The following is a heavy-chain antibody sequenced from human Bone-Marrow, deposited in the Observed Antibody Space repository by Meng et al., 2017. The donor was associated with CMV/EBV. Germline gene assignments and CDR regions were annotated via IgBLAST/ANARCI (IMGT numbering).Heavy chain of an antibody. Sequence: SGPTLVKPTQTLTLTCTFSGFSLSSHAVGVGWIRQPPGKALEWLAHNYWNDHDRYNPSLTSRLTITKDTSKNKVVLIMTNVDPLDTAIYDCVHILGSYNSGYFDYWGQGTLVTVSS. D-gene: IGHD3-10*01. V-gene: IGHV2-5*01. J-gene: IGHJ4*02. CDR1: GFSLSSHAVG. CDR2: NYWNDHD. CDR3: VHILGSYNSGYFDY.